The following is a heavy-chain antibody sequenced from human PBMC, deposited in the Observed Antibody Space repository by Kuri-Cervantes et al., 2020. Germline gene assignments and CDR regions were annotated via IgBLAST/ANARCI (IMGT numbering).Heavy chain of an antibody. V-gene: IGHV1-46*01. D-gene: IGHD4-17*01. CDR2: INLSGGST. CDR3: AKDGPGYGEDFDY. CDR1: GYTFTSYY. J-gene: IGHJ4*02. Sequence: ASVKVSCKASGYTFTSYYMHWVRQAPGQGLEWMGIINLSGGSTNYAQKFQGRVTMTRDTSASTVYMELSSLRSEDTAAYYCAKDGPGYGEDFDYRGQGTLVTVSS.